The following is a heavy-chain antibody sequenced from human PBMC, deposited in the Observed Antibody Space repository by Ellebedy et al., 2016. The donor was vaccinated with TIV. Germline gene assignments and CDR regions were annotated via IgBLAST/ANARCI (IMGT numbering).Heavy chain of an antibody. CDR3: TRDLTNIVSGDY. CDR1: GYTFTDYY. J-gene: IGHJ4*02. Sequence: AASVKVSCKTSGYTFTDYYIHWVRQAPGQGLEWMAWINPNSGGTNYAQKFQGRVTVTRDTSTSTAFLELSRLRSDDTAVYYCTRDLTNIVSGDYWGQGTLVFVSS. V-gene: IGHV1-2*02. CDR2: INPNSGGT. D-gene: IGHD5/OR15-5a*01.